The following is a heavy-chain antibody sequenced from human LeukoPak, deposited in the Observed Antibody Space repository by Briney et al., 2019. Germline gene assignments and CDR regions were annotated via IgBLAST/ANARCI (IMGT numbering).Heavy chain of an antibody. CDR3: ATTPGSGWRDDAFDI. CDR1: GFAFSRYW. CDR2: IKQDGSEQ. V-gene: IGHV3-7*01. J-gene: IGHJ3*02. D-gene: IGHD6-19*01. Sequence: VGSLRLSRAASGFAFSRYWMSWVRQAPGEGLEWVASIKQDGSEQYYVDSAKGRFTISRDNAKNSLHLQLNRLRADETAVYYCATTPGSGWRDDAFDIWGQGTMVTVSS.